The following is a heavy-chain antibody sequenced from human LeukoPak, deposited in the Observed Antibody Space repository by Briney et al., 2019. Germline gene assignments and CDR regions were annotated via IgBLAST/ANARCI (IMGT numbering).Heavy chain of an antibody. D-gene: IGHD5-12*01. Sequence: GGSLRLSCAASGFTFSNSWMHWVRQAPGKGLVWVSRINSDGSSTSYADSVKGRFTISRDNAKNTLYLQMNSLRAEDTAVYYCARENIVAYYFDYWGQGALVTLSS. J-gene: IGHJ4*02. V-gene: IGHV3-74*01. CDR2: INSDGSST. CDR3: ARENIVAYYFDY. CDR1: GFTFSNSW.